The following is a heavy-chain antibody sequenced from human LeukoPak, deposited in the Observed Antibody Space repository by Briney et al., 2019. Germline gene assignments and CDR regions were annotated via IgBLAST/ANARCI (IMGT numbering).Heavy chain of an antibody. CDR1: GFTVSSNY. J-gene: IGHJ6*02. Sequence: PGGSLRLSCAASGFTVSSNYMSWVRQAPGKGLEWVSAISGSGGSTYYADSVKGRFTISRDNSKNTLYLQMNSLRVEDTAVYYCAKVPAPILTGPQKYGMDVWGQGTTVTVSS. V-gene: IGHV3-23*01. CDR3: AKVPAPILTGPQKYGMDV. CDR2: ISGSGGST. D-gene: IGHD3-9*01.